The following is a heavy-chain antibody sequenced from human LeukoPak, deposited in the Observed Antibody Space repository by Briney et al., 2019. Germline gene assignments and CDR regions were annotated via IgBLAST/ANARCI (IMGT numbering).Heavy chain of an antibody. D-gene: IGHD6-13*01. CDR1: GGSITSSDYW. V-gene: IGHV4-39*07. CDR3: ARRSSSWYYLED. CDR2: IYYSGST. J-gene: IGHJ4*02. Sequence: PSETLSLTCTVSGGSITSSDYWWAWIRLPPGRGLEWIGSIYYSGSTYYNPPLKSRATISVDTSKNQFSLKLSSVTAADAAVYFCARRSSSWYYLEDWGQGTLVTVSS.